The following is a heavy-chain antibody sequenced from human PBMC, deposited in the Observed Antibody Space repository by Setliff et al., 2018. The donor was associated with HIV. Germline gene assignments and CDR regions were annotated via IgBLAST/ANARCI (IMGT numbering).Heavy chain of an antibody. CDR2: IVVGSGNT. V-gene: IGHV1-58*01. D-gene: IGHD5-18*01. CDR3: ARGPRVGTHLWLFYY. Sequence: SVKVSCKASGFTFTSSAVQWVRQARGQRLEWIGWIVVGSGNTNYAQKFQERVTITRDMSTSTAYMELSSLRSDDTAVYYCARGPRVGTHLWLFYYWGQGTLVTVSS. J-gene: IGHJ4*02. CDR1: GFTFTSSA.